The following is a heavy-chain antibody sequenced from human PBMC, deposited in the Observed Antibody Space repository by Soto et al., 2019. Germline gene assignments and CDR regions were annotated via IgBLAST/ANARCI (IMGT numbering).Heavy chain of an antibody. CDR3: SIVGSSSSSSHLVSCP. CDR2: IYNGQYR. J-gene: IGHJ5*02. V-gene: IGHV4-61*01. D-gene: IGHD1-26*01. CDR1: GGSANRDNYY. Sequence: SETLSHTWTVSGGSANRDNYYWSWIRQPPGKGLEWIACIYNGQYRKYNPSLKSRVTISADPSKNKFSLTLDSVSAADTAVYYCSIVGSSSSSSHLVSCPWRRGSLVSGSS.